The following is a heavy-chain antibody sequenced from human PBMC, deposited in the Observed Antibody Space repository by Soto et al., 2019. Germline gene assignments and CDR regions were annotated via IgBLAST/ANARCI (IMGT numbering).Heavy chain of an antibody. CDR1: GYTFTSYG. Sequence: ASVKVSCKASGYTFTSYGISWVRQAPGQGLEWMGWISAYNGNTNYAQKLQGRVTMTTDTSTSTAYMELRSLRSDDTAVYYCARDLEIAADGYYYYSGMDVWGQGTTVTVSS. CDR2: ISAYNGNT. J-gene: IGHJ6*02. D-gene: IGHD6-13*01. CDR3: ARDLEIAADGYYYYSGMDV. V-gene: IGHV1-18*04.